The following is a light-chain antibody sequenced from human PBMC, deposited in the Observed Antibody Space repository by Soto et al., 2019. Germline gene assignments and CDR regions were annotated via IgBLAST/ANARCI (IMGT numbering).Light chain of an antibody. CDR2: DVS. V-gene: IGLV2-14*03. CDR1: SSDVGAYKF. J-gene: IGLJ1*01. Sequence: QSVLTQPASVSGSPGQSITISCTGSSSDVGAYKFVFWYQQHPGKAPKLIISDVSDRPSGVSNRFSGSKSGNTASLTISGLQAEDEADYYCGSYTTSSTLNYVFGTGTKLTVL. CDR3: GSYTTSSTLNYV.